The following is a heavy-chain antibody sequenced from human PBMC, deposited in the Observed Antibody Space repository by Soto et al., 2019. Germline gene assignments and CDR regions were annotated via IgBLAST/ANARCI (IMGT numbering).Heavy chain of an antibody. V-gene: IGHV4-4*02. CDR2: IYHSGST. CDR1: SGSISSSNW. CDR3: ARDPGVGAFDI. Sequence: QVQLQESGPGLVKPSGTLSLTCAVSSGSISSSNWWNWVRQPPGKVLEWIGEIYHSGSTNYNPSLKGRVTISVDKSKNQFSLKLSSVTAADTAVYYCARDPGVGAFDIWGQGTMVTVSS. D-gene: IGHD3-10*01. J-gene: IGHJ3*02.